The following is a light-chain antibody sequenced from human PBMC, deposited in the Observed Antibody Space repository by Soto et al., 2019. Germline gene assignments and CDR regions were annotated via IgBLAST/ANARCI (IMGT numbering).Light chain of an antibody. V-gene: IGLV2-14*03. CDR2: EVS. J-gene: IGLJ2*01. Sequence: QSVLTQSASVSGSPGQAITISCTGSSSDIGGYNYVSWYQQHPGRAPKLIIYEVSARPSGISDCFSGSKSGNTASLTISGLQAEDESVYYCSSRTSSDTLVFGGGTKLTVL. CDR3: SSRTSSDTLV. CDR1: SSDIGGYNY.